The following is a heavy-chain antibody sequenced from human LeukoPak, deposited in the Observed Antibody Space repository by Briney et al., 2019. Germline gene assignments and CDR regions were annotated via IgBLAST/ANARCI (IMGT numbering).Heavy chain of an antibody. Sequence: EASVKVSCKASGYTFTSYDINWVRQATGQGLEWMGWMNPNSGNTGYAQKFQGRVTITRNTSISTAYMELSSLRSEDTAVYYCARGGLKGYSYGYSAFDIWGQGTMVTVSS. J-gene: IGHJ3*02. CDR3: ARGGLKGYSYGYSAFDI. CDR1: GYTFTSYD. V-gene: IGHV1-8*03. CDR2: MNPNSGNT. D-gene: IGHD5-18*01.